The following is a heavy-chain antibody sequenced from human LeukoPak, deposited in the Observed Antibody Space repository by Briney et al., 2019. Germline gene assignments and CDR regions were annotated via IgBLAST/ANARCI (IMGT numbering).Heavy chain of an antibody. Sequence: GGSLRLSCAASGFTFSSYGMHWVRQAPGKGLEWVAVIWYDGSNKYYADSVKGRFTISRDNSKNTHYLQMNSLRVEDTAIYYCAKDSGEMATNWDFDYWGQGTLVTVSS. CDR1: GFTFSSYG. CDR3: AKDSGEMATNWDFDY. D-gene: IGHD5-24*01. V-gene: IGHV3-30*02. J-gene: IGHJ4*02. CDR2: IWYDGSNK.